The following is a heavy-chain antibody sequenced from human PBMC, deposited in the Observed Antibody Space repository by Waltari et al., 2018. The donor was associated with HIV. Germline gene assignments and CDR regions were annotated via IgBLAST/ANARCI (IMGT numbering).Heavy chain of an antibody. D-gene: IGHD3-16*01. J-gene: IGHJ4*02. V-gene: IGHV4-39*02. CDR2: INHSGST. Sequence: QVQLQESGFGLLKPSESLSLTCRVVGSSIHVTVFFWAWIRRPPGKGLEWIGSINHSGSTYYHPSLQGRVVMSADTRKNEFFLKVTSVTAADTAVYYCARGEGRKLWAQYLDFWGQGHLVTVSS. CDR1: GSSIHVTVFF. CDR3: ARGEGRKLWAQYLDF.